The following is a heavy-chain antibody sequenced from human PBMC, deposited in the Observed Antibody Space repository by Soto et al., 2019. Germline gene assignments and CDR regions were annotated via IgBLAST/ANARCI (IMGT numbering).Heavy chain of an antibody. CDR2: INTHNGNT. CDR3: TREGSAPYYYYGMDA. V-gene: IGHV1-18*01. Sequence: GASVKVSCKASGYTFTTYGISWVRQAPGQGLEWMGWINTHNGNTNYAQNLQGRVIMTADTSTSTAYMELRSLRSDDTAVYYCTREGSAPYYYYGMDASGQATTVTVSS. J-gene: IGHJ6*02. D-gene: IGHD3-10*01. CDR1: GYTFTTYG.